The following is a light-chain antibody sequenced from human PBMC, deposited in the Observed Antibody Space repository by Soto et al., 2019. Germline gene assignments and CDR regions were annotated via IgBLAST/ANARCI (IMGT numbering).Light chain of an antibody. CDR2: WAS. CDR1: QSVLYSSNNKKY. V-gene: IGKV4-1*01. J-gene: IGKJ4*01. Sequence: DIVMTQSPDSLAVSLGERATINCKSSQSVLYSSNNKKYLAWYQHKPGQPPRLLIYWASTRESGVPDRISGSGSGTHFSLSISSLQAEDVAVYYCQQYYSSPPVVGGATKVDIX. CDR3: QQYYSSPPV.